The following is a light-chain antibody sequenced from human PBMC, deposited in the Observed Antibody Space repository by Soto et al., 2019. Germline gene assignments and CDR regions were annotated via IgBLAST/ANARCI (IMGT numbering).Light chain of an antibody. V-gene: IGLV2-14*03. Sequence: QSALTQPASVSGSPGQSITISCTGTSSDVGGYNFVSWYQQHPGKAPKLMLYNVYDRPSGISHRFSGSRSGNTASLTISGPLAEDEAHYYCNSYTSGSTLVFGGGTKLTVL. CDR1: SSDVGGYNF. CDR2: NVY. J-gene: IGLJ2*01. CDR3: NSYTSGSTLV.